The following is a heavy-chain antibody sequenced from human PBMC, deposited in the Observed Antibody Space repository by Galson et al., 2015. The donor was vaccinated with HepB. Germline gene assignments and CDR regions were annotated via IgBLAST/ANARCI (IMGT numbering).Heavy chain of an antibody. Sequence: SLRLSCAASGFTFDDYTMHWVRQAPGKGLEWVSLITWDGGTTYYADSVKGRFTFSRDDSKNSLYLQMNILRMEDTALYYCAKTGILAAIPTAWGFDSWGQGTLVTVSS. CDR2: ITWDGGTT. CDR1: GFTFDDYT. V-gene: IGHV3-43*01. J-gene: IGHJ4*02. D-gene: IGHD1-26*01. CDR3: AKTGILAAIPTAWGFDS.